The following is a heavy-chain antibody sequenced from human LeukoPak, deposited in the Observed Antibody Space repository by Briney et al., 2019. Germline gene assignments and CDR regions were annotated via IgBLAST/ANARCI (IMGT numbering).Heavy chain of an antibody. Sequence: TPGESLKISCKASGYSFSNYWIGWVRQMPGKGLEWMGTIYPGDSETIYSPSFQGQVTILVDKSISTAYLQWSSLKASDTAMYYCARRSNNNYGYGGPYFDYWGQGTLVTVSS. D-gene: IGHD5-18*01. J-gene: IGHJ4*02. CDR1: GYSFSNYW. V-gene: IGHV5-51*03. CDR3: ARRSNNNYGYGGPYFDY. CDR2: IYPGDSET.